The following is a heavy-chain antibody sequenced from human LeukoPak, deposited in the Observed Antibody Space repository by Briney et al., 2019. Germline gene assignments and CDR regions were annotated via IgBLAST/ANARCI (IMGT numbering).Heavy chain of an antibody. Sequence: GGSLRLSCAASGFTFSSYGMHWVRQALGKGLEWVAFIRYDGSNKYYADSVKGRFTISRDNSKNTLYLQMNSLRAEDTAVYYCAKDLRDFWSGYYPGGYFDYWGQGTLVTVSS. V-gene: IGHV3-30*02. CDR2: IRYDGSNK. J-gene: IGHJ4*02. CDR3: AKDLRDFWSGYYPGGYFDY. D-gene: IGHD3-3*01. CDR1: GFTFSSYG.